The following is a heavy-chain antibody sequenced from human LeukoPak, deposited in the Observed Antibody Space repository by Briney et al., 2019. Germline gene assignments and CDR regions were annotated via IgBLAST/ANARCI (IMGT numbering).Heavy chain of an antibody. Sequence: GGSLRLSCAASGFPFDTNAMTWVRQSPQKGLEWVSLITGRGDNTYYADSMKGRFTISRDNSKNTVYLQMNSLRVDDTAVYYCAKRNGYHFDYWGQGTLVTVSS. V-gene: IGHV3-23*01. CDR1: GFPFDTNA. D-gene: IGHD5-18*01. CDR2: ITGRGDNT. CDR3: AKRNGYHFDY. J-gene: IGHJ4*02.